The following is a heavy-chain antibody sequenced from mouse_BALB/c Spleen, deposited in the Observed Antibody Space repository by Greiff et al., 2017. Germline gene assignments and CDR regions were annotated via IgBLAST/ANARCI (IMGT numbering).Heavy chain of an antibody. CDR3: ARERAARATPWFAY. D-gene: IGHD3-1*01. J-gene: IGHJ3*01. CDR1: GFTFSSYG. V-gene: IGHV5-6-3*01. Sequence: EVKLVESGGGLVQPGGSLKLSCAASGFTFSSYGMSWVRQTPDKRLELVATINSNGGSTYYPDSVKGRFTISRDNAKNTLYLQMSSLKSEDTAMYYCARERAARATPWFAYWGQGTLVTVSA. CDR2: INSNGGST.